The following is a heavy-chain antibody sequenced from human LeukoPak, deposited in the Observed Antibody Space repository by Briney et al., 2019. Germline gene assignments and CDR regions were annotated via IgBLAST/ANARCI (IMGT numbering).Heavy chain of an antibody. Sequence: ASVKVSCKASGGTFSSYAISWVRQAPGQGLVWMGGIIPIFGTANYAQKFQGRVTITADESTSTAYMELSSLRFEDTAVYYCARDRRIPPGGPSPNYYYYYGMDVWGQGTTVTVSS. CDR3: ARDRRIPPGGPSPNYYYYYGMDV. J-gene: IGHJ6*02. CDR1: GGTFSSYA. CDR2: IIPIFGTA. D-gene: IGHD2-15*01. V-gene: IGHV1-69*13.